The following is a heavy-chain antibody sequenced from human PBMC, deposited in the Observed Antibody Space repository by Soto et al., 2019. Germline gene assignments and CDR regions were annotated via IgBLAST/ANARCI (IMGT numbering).Heavy chain of an antibody. CDR2: ISYDGSNK. V-gene: IGHV3-30-3*01. CDR1: GFTFSSYA. D-gene: IGHD3-22*01. CDR3: ARDLNYRRDSSGYYYHAY. Sequence: GGSLRLSCAASGFTFSSYAMHWVRQAPGKGLEWVAVISYDGSNKYYADSVKGRFTISRDNSKNTLYLQMNSLRAEDTAVYYCARDLNYRRDSSGYYYHAYWGQGTLVTVSS. J-gene: IGHJ4*02.